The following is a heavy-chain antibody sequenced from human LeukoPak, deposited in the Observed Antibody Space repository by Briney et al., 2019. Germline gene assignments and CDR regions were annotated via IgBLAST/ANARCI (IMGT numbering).Heavy chain of an antibody. Sequence: LGESLKISCKGSGYNFTSYWISWVRQMPGKGLEWMGRIDPSDSYTNYSPSFQGHVTISADKSISTAYLQWSSLKASDTAMYYCARLRDGSIDYWGQGTLVTVSS. CDR1: GYNFTSYW. J-gene: IGHJ4*02. V-gene: IGHV5-10-1*01. CDR3: ARLRDGSIDY. CDR2: IDPSDSYT.